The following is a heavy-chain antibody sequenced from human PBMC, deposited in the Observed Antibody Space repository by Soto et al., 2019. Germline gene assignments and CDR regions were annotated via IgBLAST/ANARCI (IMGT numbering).Heavy chain of an antibody. CDR3: ARDIDRLQLGGNYYYILDV. V-gene: IGHV1-69*12. CDR2: IMPVFPTP. CDR1: GGTFSTSA. J-gene: IGHJ6*02. Sequence: QVPLVQSGAEVKKPGSSVKVSCKASGGTFSTSAISWVRQAPGQGLEWVGGIMPVFPTPDYAQKFQGRVTITADESTTTAYLELTSLRTDDTAVYYCARDIDRLQLGGNYYYILDVWGQGTAITVSS. D-gene: IGHD1-1*01.